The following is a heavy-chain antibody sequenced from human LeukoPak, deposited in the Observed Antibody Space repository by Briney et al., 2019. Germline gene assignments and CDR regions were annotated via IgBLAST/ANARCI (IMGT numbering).Heavy chain of an antibody. CDR1: GFTFSSNY. D-gene: IGHD5-24*01. CDR3: ARGGDGYNSGCYGMDV. Sequence: GRSLRLSCAASGFTFSSNYMSWVRQAPGKGLEWVSVIYSGGSTYYADSVKGRFTISRDNSKNTLYLQMNSLRAEDTAVYYCARGGDGYNSGCYGMDVWGQGTTVTVSS. J-gene: IGHJ6*02. V-gene: IGHV3-53*01. CDR2: IYSGGST.